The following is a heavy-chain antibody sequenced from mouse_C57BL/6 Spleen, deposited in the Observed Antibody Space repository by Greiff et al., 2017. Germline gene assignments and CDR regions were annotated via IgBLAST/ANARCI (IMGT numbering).Heavy chain of an antibody. V-gene: IGHV1-7*01. D-gene: IGHD1-1*02. CDR2: INPSSGYT. CDR1: GYTFTSYW. CDR3: AREVTTVVNYFDY. J-gene: IGHJ2*01. Sequence: QVQLKQPGAELAKPGASVKLSCKASGYTFTSYWMHWVKQRPGQGLEWIGYINPSSGYTKYNQKFKDKATLTADKSSSTAYMQLSSLTYEDSAVYYCAREVTTVVNYFDYWGQGTTLTVSA.